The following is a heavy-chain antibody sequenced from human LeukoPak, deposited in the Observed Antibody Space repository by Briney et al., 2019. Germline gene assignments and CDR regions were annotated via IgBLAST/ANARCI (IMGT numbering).Heavy chain of an antibody. CDR1: GFTFSSYS. V-gene: IGHV3-23*01. D-gene: IGHD6-13*01. CDR3: AKDQVSSWYVFYY. Sequence: GGSLRLSCAASGFTFSSYSMNWVRQAPGKGLEWVSAICGSGGSTYYADSVKGRFTISRDNSKNTLYLQMNSLRAEDTAVYYCAKDQVSSWYVFYYWGRGTLVTVSS. CDR2: ICGSGGST. J-gene: IGHJ4*02.